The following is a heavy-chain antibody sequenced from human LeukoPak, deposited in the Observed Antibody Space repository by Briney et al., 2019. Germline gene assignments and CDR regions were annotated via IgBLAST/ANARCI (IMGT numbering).Heavy chain of an antibody. J-gene: IGHJ6*02. CDR3: ARGTTDILTGYYYYAMDV. CDR1: GFTFSSYA. CDR2: IWYDGSKK. Sequence: GGSLRLSCAASGFTFSSYAMHWVRQAPGKGLEWVAVIWYDGSKKYYADSVKGRFTISRDNPKNTLYLQMNSLRAEDTAVYYCARGTTDILTGYYYYAMDVWGQGTTVTVSS. D-gene: IGHD3-9*01. V-gene: IGHV3-33*08.